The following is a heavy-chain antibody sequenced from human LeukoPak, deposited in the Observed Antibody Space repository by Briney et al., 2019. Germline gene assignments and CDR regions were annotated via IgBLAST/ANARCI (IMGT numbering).Heavy chain of an antibody. Sequence: PSETLSLTCTVSGGSICSYYWSWIRQPPGKGLEWIGYIYYSGSTNYNPSLKSRVTISVDTSKNQFSLKLSSVTAADTAVYYCARGGGARGSNFNCWGQGTLVTVSS. CDR1: GGSICSYY. D-gene: IGHD5-12*01. V-gene: IGHV4-59*01. J-gene: IGHJ4*02. CDR3: ARGGGARGSNFNC. CDR2: IYYSGST.